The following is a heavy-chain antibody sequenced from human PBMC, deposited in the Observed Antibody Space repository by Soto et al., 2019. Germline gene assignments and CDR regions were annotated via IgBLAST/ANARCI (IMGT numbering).Heavy chain of an antibody. D-gene: IGHD2-2*01. V-gene: IGHV3-33*01. CDR2: IWYDGVNR. CDR1: GFTFSNFG. Sequence: LRLSCEASGFTFSNFGMHWVRQAPGRGLEWVANIWYDGVNRYYADSVRGRFTVSRDNSKNTLYLEMNSLRAEDTAVYFCVREDCSSHLCQSSEDFYYGMDVWGQGTTVTV. CDR3: VREDCSSHLCQSSEDFYYGMDV. J-gene: IGHJ6*02.